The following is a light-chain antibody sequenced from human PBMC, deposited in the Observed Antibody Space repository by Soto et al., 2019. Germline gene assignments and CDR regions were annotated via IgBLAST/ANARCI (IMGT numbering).Light chain of an antibody. V-gene: IGLV2-11*01. CDR3: CSYAGSYTLV. CDR1: SSDVGGYNY. J-gene: IGLJ3*02. CDR2: DVS. Sequence: QSALTQPRSVSGSPGQSVTISCTGTSSDVGGYNYVSWYQQHPGKAPKLMIYDVSKRPSGVPDRFSGSKSGNTASLTISGLQPEDEADYDCCSYAGSYTLVFGGGTKLTVL.